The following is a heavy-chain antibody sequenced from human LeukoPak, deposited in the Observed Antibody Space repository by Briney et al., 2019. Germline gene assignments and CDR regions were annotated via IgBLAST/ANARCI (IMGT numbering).Heavy chain of an antibody. Sequence: SVKVSCKASGGTFSSCAISWVRQAPGQGLEWMGGIIPIFGTANYAQKFQGRVTITADESTSTAYMELSSLRSEDTAVYYCARNWNGYYYYYMDVWGKGTTVTVSS. CDR1: GGTFSSCA. V-gene: IGHV1-69*01. J-gene: IGHJ6*03. CDR2: IIPIFGTA. CDR3: ARNWNGYYYYYMDV. D-gene: IGHD1-1*01.